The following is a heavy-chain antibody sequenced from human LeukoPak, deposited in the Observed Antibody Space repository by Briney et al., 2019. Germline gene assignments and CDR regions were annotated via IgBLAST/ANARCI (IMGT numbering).Heavy chain of an antibody. D-gene: IGHD2-15*01. Sequence: ASVKVSCKASGYPFTCYYMHWVRPAPGQGLEWMGWINPSSGGTNYAQKFQGRVTMTRDTSISTAYMELSRLRSDDTAVYYCARSIVVVAATPHYYFDYWGQGTLVTVSS. CDR3: ARSIVVVAATPHYYFDY. V-gene: IGHV1-2*02. CDR1: GYPFTCYY. CDR2: INPSSGGT. J-gene: IGHJ4*02.